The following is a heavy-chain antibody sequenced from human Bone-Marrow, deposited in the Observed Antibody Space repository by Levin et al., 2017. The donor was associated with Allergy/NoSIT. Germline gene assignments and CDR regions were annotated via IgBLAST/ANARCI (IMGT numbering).Heavy chain of an antibody. CDR2: INSDGSST. Sequence: GESLKISCAASGFTFSSYWMHWVRQAPGKGLVWVSRINSDGSSTSYADSVKGRFTISRDNAKNTLYLQMNSLRAEDTAVYYCARDHEIAAAGYFDYWGQGTLVTVSS. CDR3: ARDHEIAAAGYFDY. D-gene: IGHD6-13*01. J-gene: IGHJ4*02. V-gene: IGHV3-74*01. CDR1: GFTFSSYW.